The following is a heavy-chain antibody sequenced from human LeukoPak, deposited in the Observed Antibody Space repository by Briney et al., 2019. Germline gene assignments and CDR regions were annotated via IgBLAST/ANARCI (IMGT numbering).Heavy chain of an antibody. Sequence: GGSLRLSCAASGFTVSSNYMSWVRQAPGKGLEWVAVISYDGSSKYYADSVKGRFTISRDNSKNTLYLQMNSLRAEDPAVYYCARARSSYGYGDAFDIWGQGTMVTVSS. CDR3: ARARSSYGYGDAFDI. CDR2: ISYDGSSK. CDR1: GFTVSSNY. V-gene: IGHV3-30*03. D-gene: IGHD5-18*01. J-gene: IGHJ3*02.